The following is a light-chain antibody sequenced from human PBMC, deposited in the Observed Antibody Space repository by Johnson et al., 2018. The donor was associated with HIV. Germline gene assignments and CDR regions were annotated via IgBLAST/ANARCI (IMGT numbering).Light chain of an antibody. CDR2: ENN. CDR1: SSNIGNNY. V-gene: IGLV1-51*02. CDR3: GTWDSSLSANYV. J-gene: IGLJ1*01. Sequence: QPVLTQPPSVSAAPGQKVTISCSGSSSNIGNNYVSWYQQLPGTAPKLLIYENNKRPSGIPDRFSGSKSGTSATLGITGLQTGDEADYYCGTWDSSLSANYVRGTGTKVTVL.